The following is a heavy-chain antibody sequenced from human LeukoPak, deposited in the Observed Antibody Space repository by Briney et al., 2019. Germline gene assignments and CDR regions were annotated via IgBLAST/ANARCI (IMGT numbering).Heavy chain of an antibody. V-gene: IGHV1-2*02. Sequence: ASVKVSCKTSGYTFTDYSIHWVRQAPGQGLEWMGWINPKSGVTRSAQTFQGRVTMTRDTSISTAYMELSRLRSDDTAVYYCARDLIAAAGNFDYWGQGTLVTVSS. J-gene: IGHJ4*02. CDR1: GYTFTDYS. D-gene: IGHD6-13*01. CDR2: INPKSGVT. CDR3: ARDLIAAAGNFDY.